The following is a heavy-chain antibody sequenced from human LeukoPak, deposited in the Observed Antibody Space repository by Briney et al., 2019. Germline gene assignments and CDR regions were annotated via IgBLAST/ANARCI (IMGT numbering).Heavy chain of an antibody. CDR1: GYTFTSYA. CDR2: ISAYNGNT. D-gene: IGHD1-26*01. V-gene: IGHV1-18*01. J-gene: IGHJ6*03. Sequence: GASVKVSCKASGYTFTSYAMNWVRQAPGQGLEWMGWISAYNGNTNYAQKLQGRVTMTTDTSTSTAYMELRSLRSDDTAVYYCAREGGSYYGYYYYMDVWGKGTTVTVSS. CDR3: AREGGSYYGYYYYMDV.